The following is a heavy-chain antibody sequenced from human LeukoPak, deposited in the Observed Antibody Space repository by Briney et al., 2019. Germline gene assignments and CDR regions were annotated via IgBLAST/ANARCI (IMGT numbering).Heavy chain of an antibody. J-gene: IGHJ6*03. D-gene: IGHD1-1*01. Sequence: SETLSLTCTVSGGSISSSRYYWGWIRQPPGKGLEWMGSVYYSGSTYYNPSLKSRVTISVDTSKNQFSLKLSSVTAADTAVYYCARDRTTGTVGYYYYMDVWGKGTTVTVS. CDR3: ARDRTTGTVGYYYYMDV. CDR2: VYYSGST. CDR1: GGSISSSRYY. V-gene: IGHV4-39*07.